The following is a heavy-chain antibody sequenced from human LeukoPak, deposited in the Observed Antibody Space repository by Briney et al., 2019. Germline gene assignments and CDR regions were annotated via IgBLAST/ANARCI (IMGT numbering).Heavy chain of an antibody. CDR2: INPRGST. CDR3: ARDPSSFGGRFDP. D-gene: IGHD3-10*01. J-gene: IGHJ5*02. CDR1: GGSFSSHY. V-gene: IGHV4-34*01. Sequence: SSETLSLTCGVSGGSFSSHYWTWIRQPPGKGLEWIGEINPRGSTNYNPSLESRVAVSADTSRNQLSLSLTSVTAADSAVYYCARDPSSFGGRFDPWGQGTLVAVSS.